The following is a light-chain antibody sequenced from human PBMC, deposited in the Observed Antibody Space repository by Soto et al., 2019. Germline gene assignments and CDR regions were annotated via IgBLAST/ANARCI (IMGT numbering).Light chain of an antibody. Sequence: EFVLTQSPGTLSLTQGEGATLSCRASQSVSSNYLAWYQQKPGQAPRLLISGASSRATGIPDRFSGSGSGTDFTLTISRVEPEDFAVYYCQQYGSTRAFGQGTRLEIK. CDR2: GAS. CDR1: QSVSSNY. CDR3: QQYGSTRA. J-gene: IGKJ5*01. V-gene: IGKV3-20*01.